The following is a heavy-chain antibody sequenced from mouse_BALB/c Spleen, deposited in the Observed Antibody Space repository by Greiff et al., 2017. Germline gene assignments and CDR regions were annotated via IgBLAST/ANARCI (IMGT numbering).Heavy chain of an antibody. J-gene: IGHJ2*01. Sequence: EVQVVESGGGLVQPGGSLKLSCAASGFTFSSYGMSWVRQTPDKRLELVATINSNGGSTYYPDSVKGRFTISRDNAKNTLYLQMSSLKSEDTAMYYCARKLGLDYWGQGTTLTVSS. CDR1: GFTFSSYG. D-gene: IGHD4-1*01. V-gene: IGHV5-6-3*01. CDR2: INSNGGST. CDR3: ARKLGLDY.